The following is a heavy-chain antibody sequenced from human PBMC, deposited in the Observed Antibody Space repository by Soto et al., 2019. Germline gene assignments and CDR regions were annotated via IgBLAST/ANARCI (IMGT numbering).Heavy chain of an antibody. Sequence: QVQLQESGPGLVKPSQTLSLTCTVSGGSISSSGFYWSWIRQHPGKGLEWIGYSYYSGSTYYNPSLKSRVTISVDTSKNQFSLKLSSVTAADTAVYYCARSAAGTWAYFDFWGQGTLVTVSS. CDR3: ARSAAGTWAYFDF. J-gene: IGHJ4*02. CDR2: SYYSGST. CDR1: GGSISSSGFY. D-gene: IGHD6-13*01. V-gene: IGHV4-31*03.